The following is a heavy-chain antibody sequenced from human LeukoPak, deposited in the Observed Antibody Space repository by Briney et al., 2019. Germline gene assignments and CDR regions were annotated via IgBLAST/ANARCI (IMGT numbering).Heavy chain of an antibody. CDR1: GGSFSGYY. D-gene: IGHD3-10*01. CDR2: INHSGST. CDR3: ARARGSSTYYFDY. J-gene: IGHJ4*02. V-gene: IGHV4-34*01. Sequence: PSETLSLTCAVYGGSFSGYYWSWIRQPPGKGLEWIGEINHSGSTNYNPSLKSRVTMSVDTSKNQFSLKLSSVTAADTAVYYCARARGSSTYYFDYWGQGTLVTVSS.